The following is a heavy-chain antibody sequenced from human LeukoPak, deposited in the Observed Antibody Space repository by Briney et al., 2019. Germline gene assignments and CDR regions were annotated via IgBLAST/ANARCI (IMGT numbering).Heavy chain of an antibody. D-gene: IGHD2-15*01. CDR2: IYYSGSN. CDR1: GGSISSSSYF. CDR3: VRVILSYGMDV. V-gene: IGHV4-39*07. Sequence: SETLSLTCTVSGGSISSSSYFWGWIRQPPGKGLEWIGNIYYSGSNYYNPSLKSRVTISVDTSKNQFSLKLSSVTAADTAVYYCVRVILSYGMDVWGQGTTVTVSS. J-gene: IGHJ6*02.